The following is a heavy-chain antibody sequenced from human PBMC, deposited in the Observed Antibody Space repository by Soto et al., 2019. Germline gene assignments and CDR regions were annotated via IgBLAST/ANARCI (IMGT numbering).Heavy chain of an antibody. V-gene: IGHV1-2*02. J-gene: IGHJ6*02. D-gene: IGHD1-26*01. Sequence: QVQLVQSGTEVKRPGDSVKVSCKASGYTFTGYYVHWVRQAPGQGLELMGWITPNSGDTYLAQRFQGRVTMNRDTSIGTAYMELRGLTSDDTAEYYCAKGGAIVAAGTRVYLYNAMDVWGQGTTVTVSS. CDR1: GYTFTGYY. CDR3: AKGGAIVAAGTRVYLYNAMDV. CDR2: ITPNSGDT.